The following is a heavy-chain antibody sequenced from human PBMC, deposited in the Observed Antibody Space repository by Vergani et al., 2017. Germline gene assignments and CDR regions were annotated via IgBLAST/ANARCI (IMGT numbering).Heavy chain of an antibody. V-gene: IGHV1-2*02. J-gene: IGHJ6*02. Sequence: QVQLVQSGAEVKKPGASVKVSCKASGYTFTGYYMHWVRQAPGQGLEWMGWINPNSGGTNYAQKFQGRVTMTRDTSISTAYMELSRLRSDDTAVYYCARERRNGVVLRSSGPVTYGMDVWGQGTTVTVSS. CDR1: GYTFTGYY. CDR3: ARERRNGVVLRSSGPVTYGMDV. CDR2: INPNSGGT. D-gene: IGHD6-19*01.